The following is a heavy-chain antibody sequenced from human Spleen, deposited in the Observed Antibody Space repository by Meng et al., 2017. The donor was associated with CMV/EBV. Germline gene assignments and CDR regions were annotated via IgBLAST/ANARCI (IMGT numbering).Heavy chain of an antibody. Sequence: LRLSCTVSGGSISSGGYYWSWIRQHPGKGLEWFGYIYYSGSTHYNPSLKSRITISMDTSKNQFSLELSSVTAADTALYYCAREIRPAPAARGLSLISYYYGMDVWGQGTTVTVSS. J-gene: IGHJ6*02. D-gene: IGHD2-2*01. CDR2: IYYSGST. CDR1: GGSISSGGYY. V-gene: IGHV4-31*03. CDR3: AREIRPAPAARGLSLISYYYGMDV.